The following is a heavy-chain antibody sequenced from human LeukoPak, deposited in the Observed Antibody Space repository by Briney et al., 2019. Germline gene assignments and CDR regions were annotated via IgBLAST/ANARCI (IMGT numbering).Heavy chain of an antibody. CDR1: GFTFSSYW. D-gene: IGHD6-19*01. CDR3: TTGYSSGWYNEGNY. J-gene: IGHJ4*02. Sequence: GGSPRLSCVASGFTFSSYWMSWVRQAPGKGLEWVAKIKQDGSGEYYLGSVKGRFTISRDNAKNSLYLQMNSLRAEDTAVYFCTTGYSSGWYNEGNYWGQGALVTVSS. CDR2: IKQDGSGE. V-gene: IGHV3-7*01.